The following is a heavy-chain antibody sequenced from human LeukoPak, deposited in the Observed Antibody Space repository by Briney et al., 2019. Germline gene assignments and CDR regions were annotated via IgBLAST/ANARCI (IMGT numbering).Heavy chain of an antibody. Sequence: PGGSLRLSCAASGFTFSSYWMHWVRQAPGKGLVWVSRINSDGSSTSYADSVKGRFTISRDNAKNTLYLQMNSLRAEDTAVYDCARGDILTRYGMDVWGQGTTVTVSS. V-gene: IGHV3-74*01. J-gene: IGHJ6*02. CDR1: GFTFSSYW. CDR3: ARGDILTRYGMDV. CDR2: INSDGSST. D-gene: IGHD3-9*01.